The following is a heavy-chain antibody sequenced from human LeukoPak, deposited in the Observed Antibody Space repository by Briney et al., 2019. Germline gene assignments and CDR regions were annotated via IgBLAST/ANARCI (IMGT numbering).Heavy chain of an antibody. D-gene: IGHD2-2*01. CDR3: AREEVYCSSTSCSHWYFDL. J-gene: IGHJ2*01. CDR2: ISSSSSTM. CDR1: GFTLSTYS. Sequence: PGGSLRLSCEASGFTLSTYSMNWVRQAPGKGLEWISYISSSSSTMYYADSAKGRFTISRDNAKNSLYLQMNSLRAEDTAVYYCAREEVYCSSTSCSHWYFDLWGRGTLVTVSS. V-gene: IGHV3-48*04.